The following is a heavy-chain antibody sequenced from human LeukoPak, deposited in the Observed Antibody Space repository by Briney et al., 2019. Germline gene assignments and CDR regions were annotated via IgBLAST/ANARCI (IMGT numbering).Heavy chain of an antibody. D-gene: IGHD4/OR15-4a*01. V-gene: IGHV3-21*01. CDR3: ASRVLFDS. CDR2: ISSTSNYI. CDR1: GFTFSSYS. Sequence: GESLRLSCAASGFTFSSYSMNWVRQAPGKGLEWVSSISSTSNYIYYVDSVKGRFTISRDNAKNSLYLQMNSLRAEDTAVYYCASRVLFDSWGQGTLVTVSS. J-gene: IGHJ4*02.